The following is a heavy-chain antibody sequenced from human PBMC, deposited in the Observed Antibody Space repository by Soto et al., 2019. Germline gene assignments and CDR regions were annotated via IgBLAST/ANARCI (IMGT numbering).Heavy chain of an antibody. CDR1: GGTFNKYT. Sequence: QVQLVQSGAEVKKPGSSVKVSCKASGGTFNKYTINWVRQAPGQGLEWMGRIIPLLGVANSAPKFQGRVTITAVKYTTTAYMELSSMRSNDTAVYYRARGNPYDYILTAYYFSYWGQGTLVTVSS. CDR3: ARGNPYDYILTAYYFSY. V-gene: IGHV1-69*02. J-gene: IGHJ4*02. CDR2: IIPLLGVA. D-gene: IGHD3-9*01.